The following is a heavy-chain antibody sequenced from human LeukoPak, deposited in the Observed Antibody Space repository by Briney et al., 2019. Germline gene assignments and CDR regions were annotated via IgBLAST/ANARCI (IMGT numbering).Heavy chain of an antibody. CDR1: GFTFRTYS. D-gene: IGHD3-10*01. V-gene: IGHV3-21*01. CDR2: LSSSNSYI. CDR3: ARVSGSDYYYYYMDV. Sequence: PGGSLRLSCAASGFTFRTYSMNWVRQAPGKGLEWVSSLSSSNSYIYYADSVKGRFTISRDNAKNSLYLQMNSLRAEDTAVYYCARVSGSDYYYYYMDVWGKGTTVTVSS. J-gene: IGHJ6*03.